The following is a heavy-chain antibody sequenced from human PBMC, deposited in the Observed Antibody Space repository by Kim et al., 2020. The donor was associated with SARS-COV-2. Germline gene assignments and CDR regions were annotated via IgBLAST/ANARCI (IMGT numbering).Heavy chain of an antibody. CDR1: GFTISSYW. CDR2: IKQDGSVK. D-gene: IGHD6-6*01. CDR3: SSGSFFDM. V-gene: IGHV3-7*01. Sequence: GGSLRLSCAASGFTISSYWMSWVRQAPGKGLEWVANIKQDGSVKQYVGSVKGRFTISRDNAKNSLYLQMNSLRGEDTAVYYCSSGSFFDMWGQGTMVTVS. J-gene: IGHJ3*02.